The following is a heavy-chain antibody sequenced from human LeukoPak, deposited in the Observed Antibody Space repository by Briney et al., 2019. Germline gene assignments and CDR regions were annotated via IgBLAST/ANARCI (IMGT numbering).Heavy chain of an antibody. CDR1: GFTFSSYA. CDR2: ISGSGGST. CDR3: AKFVNYGNYYYYYYMDV. J-gene: IGHJ6*03. V-gene: IGHV3-23*01. Sequence: PGGSLRLSCAASGFTFSSYAMSWVRQAPGKGLEWVAIISGSGGSTYYTDSVKGRFTISRDNSKNTLYLQMNSLRAEDTAVYYCAKFVNYGNYYYYYYMDVWGKGTTVTVSS. D-gene: IGHD3-10*01.